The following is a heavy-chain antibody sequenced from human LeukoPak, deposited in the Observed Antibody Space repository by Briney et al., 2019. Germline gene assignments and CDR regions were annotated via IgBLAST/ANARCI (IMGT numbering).Heavy chain of an antibody. CDR1: GGSFSGYY. D-gene: IGHD6-13*01. J-gene: IGHJ4*02. Sequence: SETLSLTCAVYGGSFSGYYWSWIRQPPGKGLEWIGEINHSGSTNYNPSLKSRVTISADTSKNQFSLKLSSVTAADTAVYYCARGLDSGSRVDYWGQGTLVTVSS. V-gene: IGHV4-34*01. CDR3: ARGLDSGSRVDY. CDR2: INHSGST.